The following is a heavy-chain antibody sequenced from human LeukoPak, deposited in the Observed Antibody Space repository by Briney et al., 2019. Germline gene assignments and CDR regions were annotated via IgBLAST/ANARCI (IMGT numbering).Heavy chain of an antibody. Sequence: GGSLRLSCAASGFTFTNYWMTWVRQAPGKGLEWVSYISTSSATMYYADSVKGRFTISRDNAKNSLYLQMNSLRAEDTAVYYCARGTQWLAPWGQGTLVTVSS. CDR3: ARGTQWLAP. J-gene: IGHJ5*02. CDR1: GFTFTNYW. D-gene: IGHD6-19*01. V-gene: IGHV3-48*04. CDR2: ISTSSATM.